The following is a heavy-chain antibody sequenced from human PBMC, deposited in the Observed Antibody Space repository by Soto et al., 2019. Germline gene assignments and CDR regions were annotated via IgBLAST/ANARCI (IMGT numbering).Heavy chain of an antibody. V-gene: IGHV4-34*01. J-gene: IGHJ5*02. CDR1: GGSFSGYY. CDR3: ARKAESVTVVTYNWFDP. D-gene: IGHD2-21*02. CDR2: INHSGST. Sequence: SETLSLTCAVYGGSFSGYYWSWIRQPPGKGLEWIGEINHSGSTNYNPSLKSRVTISVDTSKNQFSLKLSSVTAADTAVYYCARKAESVTVVTYNWFDPWGQGTLVTVSS.